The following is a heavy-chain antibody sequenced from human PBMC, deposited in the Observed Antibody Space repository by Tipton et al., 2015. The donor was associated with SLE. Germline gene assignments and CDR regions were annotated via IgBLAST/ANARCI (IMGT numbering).Heavy chain of an antibody. CDR1: GFTFGAYA. D-gene: IGHD3-9*01. Sequence: RSLRLSCAPSGFTFGAYALAWVRQLPGKGLEWIGFARGRAYGGTTEYAASVTGRFTISRDDSQSIAYLQMNSLETEDTAVYYCARVGWGNDWTHFDFWGQGTLVTVSS. CDR2: ARGRAYGGTT. V-gene: IGHV3-49*04. CDR3: ARVGWGNDWTHFDF. J-gene: IGHJ4*02.